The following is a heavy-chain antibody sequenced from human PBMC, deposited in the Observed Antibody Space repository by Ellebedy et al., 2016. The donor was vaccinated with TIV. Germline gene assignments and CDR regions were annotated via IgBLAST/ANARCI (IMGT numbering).Heavy chain of an antibody. V-gene: IGHV3-13*01. CDR3: ARGRFGDTAVDY. CDR2: IGTAGDT. Sequence: GESLKISCAASGFTFSSYDMHWVRQGTGKGLEWVSAIGTAGDTYYPGSVKGRFTISRENAKNSLYLQITSLRAEDTAVYYCARGRFGDTAVDYWGQGTLVTVSS. D-gene: IGHD2-21*01. CDR1: GFTFSSYD. J-gene: IGHJ4*03.